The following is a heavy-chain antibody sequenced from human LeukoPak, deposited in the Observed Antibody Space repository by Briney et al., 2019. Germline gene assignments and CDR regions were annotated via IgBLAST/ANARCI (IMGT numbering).Heavy chain of an antibody. V-gene: IGHV3-23*01. D-gene: IGHD2-8*02. CDR1: GFTFSTFA. J-gene: IGHJ4*02. Sequence: GGSLRLSCAASGFTFSTFAMIWVRQPPGKGLEWVSSIFPSGGEIHYADSVRGRFTISRDNSKGTLSLQMNSLRAEDTAIYYCATYRQVLLPFESWGQGTLVTISS. CDR2: IFPSGGEI. CDR3: ATYRQVLLPFES.